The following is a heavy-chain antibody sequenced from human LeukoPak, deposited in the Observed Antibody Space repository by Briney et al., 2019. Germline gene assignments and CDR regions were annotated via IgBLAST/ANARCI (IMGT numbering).Heavy chain of an antibody. CDR2: ISYDGSNK. V-gene: IGHV3-30*04. CDR3: ARTFGSILRPFDY. CDR1: GFTFSSYA. Sequence: GGSLRLSCAASGFTFSSYAMHWVRQAPGKGLEGVAVISYDGSNKYYADSVKGRFTISRDNSKNTLYLQMNSLRAEDTAVYYCARTFGSILRPFDYWGQGTLVTVSS. D-gene: IGHD6-6*01. J-gene: IGHJ4*02.